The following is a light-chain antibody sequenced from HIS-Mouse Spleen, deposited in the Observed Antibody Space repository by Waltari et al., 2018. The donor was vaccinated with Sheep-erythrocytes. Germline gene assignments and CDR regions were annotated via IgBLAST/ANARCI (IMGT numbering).Light chain of an antibody. CDR1: SSDVGGYNL. Sequence: QSALTQPASVSGSPGQSITIPCTGTSSDVGGYNLVPWYQQHPGKAPKLMIYEGSKRPSGVSNRFSGSKSGNTASLTISGLQAEDEADYYCCSYAGSSTPWVFGGGTKLTVL. CDR3: CSYAGSSTPWV. CDR2: EGS. J-gene: IGLJ3*02. V-gene: IGLV2-23*01.